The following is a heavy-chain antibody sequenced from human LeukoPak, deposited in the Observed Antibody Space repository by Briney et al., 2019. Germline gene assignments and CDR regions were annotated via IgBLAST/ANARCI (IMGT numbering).Heavy chain of an antibody. V-gene: IGHV4-61*01. CDR3: ARDHCSGGSCYFPLDY. D-gene: IGHD2-15*01. J-gene: IGHJ4*02. Sequence: SETLSLTCTVSGGSVSSGSYYWSWIRQPPGKGLEWIGYIYYSGSTNYNPSPKSRVTMSVDTSKNQFSLKLSSVTAADTAVYYCARDHCSGGSCYFPLDYWGQGTLVTVSS. CDR1: GGSVSSGSYY. CDR2: IYYSGST.